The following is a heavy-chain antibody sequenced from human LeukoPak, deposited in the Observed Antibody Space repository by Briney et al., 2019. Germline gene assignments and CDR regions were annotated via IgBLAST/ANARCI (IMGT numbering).Heavy chain of an antibody. V-gene: IGHV3-23*01. CDR2: ISGSGGST. Sequence: PGGSLRLSCAASGFTFSSYAMSWVRQAPGKGLEWVSAISGSGGSTYYADSVKGRFTISRDNPKNTLYLQMNSLRAEDTAVYYCAKDLDLYDSSGYYYYWGQGTLVTVSS. CDR3: AKDLDLYDSSGYYYY. J-gene: IGHJ4*02. CDR1: GFTFSSYA. D-gene: IGHD3-22*01.